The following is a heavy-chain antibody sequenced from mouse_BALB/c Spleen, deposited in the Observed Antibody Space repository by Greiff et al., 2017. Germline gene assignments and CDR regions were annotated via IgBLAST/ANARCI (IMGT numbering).Heavy chain of an antibody. CDR3: ARKDYYGSSGFAY. V-gene: IGHV5-6-5*01. CDR2: ISSGGST. D-gene: IGHD1-1*01. CDR1: GFTFSSYA. J-gene: IGHJ3*01. Sequence: EVKLMESGGGLVKPGGSLKLSCAASGFTFSSYAMSWVRPTPEKRLEWVASISSGGSTYYPDSVKGRFTISRDNARNILYLQMSSLRSEDTAMYYCARKDYYGSSGFAYWGQGTLVTVSA.